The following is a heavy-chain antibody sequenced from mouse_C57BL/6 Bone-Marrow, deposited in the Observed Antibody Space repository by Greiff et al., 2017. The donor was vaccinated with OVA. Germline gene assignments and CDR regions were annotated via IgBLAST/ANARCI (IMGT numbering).Heavy chain of an antibody. CDR1: GFTFSSYT. V-gene: IGHV5-9*01. D-gene: IGHD1-1*01. J-gene: IGHJ1*03. CDR3: AREFYYGSSYPYWYFDV. CDR2: ISGGGGNT. Sequence: VQLKESGGGLVKPGGSLKLSCAASGFTFSSYTMSWVRQTPEKRLEWVATISGGGGNTYYPDSVKGRFTISRDNAKNTLYLQMSSLRSEDTALYYCAREFYYGSSYPYWYFDVWGTGTTVTVSS.